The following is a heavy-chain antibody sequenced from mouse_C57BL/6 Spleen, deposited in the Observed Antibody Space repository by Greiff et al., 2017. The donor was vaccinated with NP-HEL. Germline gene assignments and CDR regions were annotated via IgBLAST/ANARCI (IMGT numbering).Heavy chain of an antibody. V-gene: IGHV1-15*01. CDR2: IDPETGGT. CDR1: GYTFTDYE. J-gene: IGHJ3*01. D-gene: IGHD2-2*01. CDR3: TLCMVNWFAY. Sequence: VQLQQSGAELVRPGASVTLSCKASGYTFTDYEMHWVKQTPVHGLEWIGAIDPETGGTAYNQKFKGKAILTADKSSSPAYMELRSLTSEDSAVYYCTLCMVNWFAYWGQGTLVTVSA.